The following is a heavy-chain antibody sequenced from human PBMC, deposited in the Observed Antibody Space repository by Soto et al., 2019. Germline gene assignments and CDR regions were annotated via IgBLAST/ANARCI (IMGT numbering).Heavy chain of an antibody. V-gene: IGHV4-34*01. J-gene: IGHJ6*03. CDR2: INHSGST. CDR1: GGSFSGYY. CDR3: ARVPYYYGSGRVLYYYYYYMDV. D-gene: IGHD3-10*01. Sequence: PSETLSLTCAVYGGSFSGYYWSWIRQPPGKGLEWIGEINHSGSTNYNPSLKSRVTISVDTSKNQFSLKLSSVTAADTAVYYCARVPYYYGSGRVLYYYYYYMDVWGKGTTVTVSS.